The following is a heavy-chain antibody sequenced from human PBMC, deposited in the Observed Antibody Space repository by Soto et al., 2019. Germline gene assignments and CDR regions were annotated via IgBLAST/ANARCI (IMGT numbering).Heavy chain of an antibody. CDR2: INHSGST. CDR1: GGSFSGYY. J-gene: IGHJ5*02. CDR3: AREKHIVVKGGFDP. D-gene: IGHD2-21*01. Sequence: QVQLQQWGAGLLQPAETLSLTGAVYGGSFSGYYWSWIRQPPGQGLEWIGEINHSGSTNYNPSLKRRVTISVDTSKNQFSLKLSSVTAADTAVYYCAREKHIVVKGGFDPWGQGTLVTVSS. V-gene: IGHV4-34*01.